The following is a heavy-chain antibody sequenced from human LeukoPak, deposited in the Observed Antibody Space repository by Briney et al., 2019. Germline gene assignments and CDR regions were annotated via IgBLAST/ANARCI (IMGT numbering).Heavy chain of an antibody. CDR3: ARGGVTMISDRD. V-gene: IGHV4-61*02. J-gene: IGHJ4*02. CDR1: GGSISSGSYY. CDR2: IYTSGST. Sequence: SETLSLTCTVSGGSISSGSYYWSWIRQPAGKGLEWIGRIYTSGSTNYNPSLKSRVTISVDTSKNQFSLKLSSVTAADTAVYYCARGGVTMISDRDWGQGTLVTVSS. D-gene: IGHD3-22*01.